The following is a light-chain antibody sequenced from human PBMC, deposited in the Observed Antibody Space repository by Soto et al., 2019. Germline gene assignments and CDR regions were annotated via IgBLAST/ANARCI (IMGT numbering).Light chain of an antibody. Sequence: ITCRASLTIGDSLSWFQQKAGKPPTLLIYGASALQSGVPARFSGSGSGAEFTLIISSLQPDDFATYYCQQYKTYPYTFGQG. CDR3: QQYKTYPYT. CDR2: GAS. J-gene: IGKJ2*01. V-gene: IGKV1-16*01. CDR1: LTIGDS.